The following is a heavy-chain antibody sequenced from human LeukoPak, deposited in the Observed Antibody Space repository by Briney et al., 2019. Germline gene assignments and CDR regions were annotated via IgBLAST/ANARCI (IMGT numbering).Heavy chain of an antibody. Sequence: SETLSLTCAVYGGSFSGYYWSWIRQPPGKGLEWIGEINHSGSTNYNPSLKSRVTISVDKSKNQFSLKLSSVTAADTAVYYCAREGAAAGMNYWGQGTLVTVSS. CDR3: AREGAAAGMNY. CDR2: INHSGST. D-gene: IGHD6-13*01. CDR1: GGSFSGYY. V-gene: IGHV4-34*01. J-gene: IGHJ4*02.